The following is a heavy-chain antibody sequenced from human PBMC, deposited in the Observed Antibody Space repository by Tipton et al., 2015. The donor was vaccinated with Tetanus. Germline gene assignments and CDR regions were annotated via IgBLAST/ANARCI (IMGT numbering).Heavy chain of an antibody. CDR3: AKDGCFSVGCLGSDY. J-gene: IGHJ4*02. CDR2: ISGSDGST. D-gene: IGHD5/OR15-5a*01. V-gene: IGHV3-23*01. CDR1: GFTFSSYA. Sequence: SLRLSCAASGFTFSSYAMSWVRQAPGKGLEWVSGISGSDGSTYYADSVRGRFTISRDNSKNTLYLQMNSLRAEDTAVYYCAKDGCFSVGCLGSDYWGQGNLVTVSS.